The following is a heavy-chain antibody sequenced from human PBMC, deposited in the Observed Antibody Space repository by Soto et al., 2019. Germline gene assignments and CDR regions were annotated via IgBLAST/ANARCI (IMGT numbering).Heavy chain of an antibody. CDR1: GYTYRIYA. V-gene: IGHV1-46*01. J-gene: IGHJ4*02. Sequence: ASVKVSCKTSGYTYRIYAITWVRQAPGQGLEWMGIINPSGGSTSYAQKFQGRVTMTRDTSTSTVYMELSSLRAEDTAVYYCAKDRLHMIVVVITMYATTFDYWGQGTLDTV. CDR3: AKDRLHMIVVVITMYATTFDY. CDR2: INPSGGST. D-gene: IGHD3-22*01.